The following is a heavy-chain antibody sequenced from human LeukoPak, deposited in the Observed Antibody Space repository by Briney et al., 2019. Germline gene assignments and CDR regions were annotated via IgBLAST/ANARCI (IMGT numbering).Heavy chain of an antibody. Sequence: GGSLRLSCAASGFTFSSYAMSWVRQAPGKGLEWVSAISGSGGSTYYADSVKGRFTISRDNSKNTLYLQMNSLRAEDTAVYYCAKDFAHFSSGPLDYWGQGTLVTVSS. D-gene: IGHD5-12*01. J-gene: IGHJ4*02. V-gene: IGHV3-23*01. CDR1: GFTFSSYA. CDR2: ISGSGGST. CDR3: AKDFAHFSSGPLDY.